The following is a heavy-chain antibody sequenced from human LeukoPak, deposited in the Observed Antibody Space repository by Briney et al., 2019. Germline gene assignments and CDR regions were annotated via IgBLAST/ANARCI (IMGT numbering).Heavy chain of an antibody. J-gene: IGHJ4*02. CDR2: MRDYSDNT. Sequence: ASGKVCCKAAGYTFTSYGISWVRQAPGQGLGLMGGMRDYSDNTNYAQKIQGRVTMTTAPSTSTAYMELRRLRSDDTAVYYCAREGPNWGSWVHFAYWGQGTLVTVSS. D-gene: IGHD7-27*01. V-gene: IGHV1-18*01. CDR3: AREGPNWGSWVHFAY. CDR1: GYTFTSYG.